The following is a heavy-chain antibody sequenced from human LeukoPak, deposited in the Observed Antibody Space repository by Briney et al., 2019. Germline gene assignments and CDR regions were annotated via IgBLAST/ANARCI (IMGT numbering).Heavy chain of an antibody. CDR3: ARGHITTIFDY. CDR1: GGSISSYY. Sequence: SETLSLTCTVSGGSISSYYWSWIRQPPGKGLEWIGYIYYSGSTSYNPSLKSRVTISVDTSKNQFSLKLSSVTAADTAVYYCARGHITTIFDYWGQGTLVTVSS. V-gene: IGHV4-59*01. D-gene: IGHD4-11*01. CDR2: IYYSGST. J-gene: IGHJ4*02.